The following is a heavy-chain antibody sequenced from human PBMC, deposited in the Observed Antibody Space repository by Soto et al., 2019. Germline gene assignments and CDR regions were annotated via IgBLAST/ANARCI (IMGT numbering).Heavy chain of an antibody. CDR1: GFPFSSYA. Sequence: VGSLRVSCAASGFPFSSYAMSWVRQAPGKGLEWVSTISGSGASTYYADSVKGRFTISRDNSKNTLYVQMNSMRADDTAVYYCAKCSGSYYYFDYWGQGTLVTVSS. D-gene: IGHD1-26*01. CDR3: AKCSGSYYYFDY. V-gene: IGHV3-23*01. J-gene: IGHJ4*02. CDR2: ISGSGAST.